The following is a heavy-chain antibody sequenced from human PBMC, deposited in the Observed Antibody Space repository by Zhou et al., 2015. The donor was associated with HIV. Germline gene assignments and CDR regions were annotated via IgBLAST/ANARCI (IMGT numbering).Heavy chain of an antibody. D-gene: IGHD5-18*01. J-gene: IGHJ6*02. V-gene: IGHV1-69*06. CDR2: IIPIFGTA. Sequence: QVQLVQSGAEVKKPGSSVKVSCKASGGTFSSYAISWVRQAPGQGLEWMGGIIPIFGTANYAQKFQGRVTITADRSTNTAYMELRSLRSDDTAVYYCARLEGGYNYGTFGYDGMDVWGQGTTVTVSS. CDR3: ARLEGGYNYGTFGYDGMDV. CDR1: GGTFSSYA.